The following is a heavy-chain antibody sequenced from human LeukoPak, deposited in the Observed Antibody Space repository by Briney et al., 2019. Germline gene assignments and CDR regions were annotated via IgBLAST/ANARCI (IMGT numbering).Heavy chain of an antibody. CDR3: ATGNYADYSDY. CDR1: GYRFTNYW. J-gene: IGHJ4*02. Sequence: GESLQISCKGSGYRFTNYWIGWVRQMPGKGLEWMGIIYFGDSDTRYSPSFQGQVTISADKSISTAYLQWSSLKASDTAMYYCATGNYADYSDYWGQGTLVTVSS. CDR2: IYFGDSDT. V-gene: IGHV5-51*01. D-gene: IGHD3-16*01.